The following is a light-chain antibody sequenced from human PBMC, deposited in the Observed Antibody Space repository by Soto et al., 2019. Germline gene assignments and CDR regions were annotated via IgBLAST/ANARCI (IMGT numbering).Light chain of an antibody. CDR1: QSISSY. CDR3: QQSYSTPWT. V-gene: IGKV1-39*01. Sequence: DIQMTQSPSSLSASVGDRVTITCRASQSISSYLNWYQQKPWKAPKLLIYDASSLQSGVPSRFSGSGSGTDFTLTISSLQPDDFATYYCQQSYSTPWTFGQGTKVEIK. CDR2: DAS. J-gene: IGKJ1*01.